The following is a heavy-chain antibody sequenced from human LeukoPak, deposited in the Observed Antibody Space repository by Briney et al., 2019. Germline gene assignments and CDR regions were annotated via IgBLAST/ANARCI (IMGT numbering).Heavy chain of an antibody. CDR1: GGSISSYY. CDR2: IYYSGST. D-gene: IGHD1-7*01. V-gene: IGHV4-59*12. Sequence: SETLSLTCTVSGGSISSYYWSWIRQPPGKGLEWIGYIYYSGSTNYNPSLKSRVTISVDTSKNQFSLKLNSVTAADTAVYYCARDLTGTTYFDYWGQGALVTVSS. CDR3: ARDLTGTTYFDY. J-gene: IGHJ4*02.